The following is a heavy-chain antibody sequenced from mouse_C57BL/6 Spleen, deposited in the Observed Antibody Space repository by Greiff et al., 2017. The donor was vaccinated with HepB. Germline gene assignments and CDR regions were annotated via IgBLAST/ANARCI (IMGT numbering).Heavy chain of an antibody. CDR2: INPYNGGT. V-gene: IGHV1-19*01. CDR1: GYTFTDYY. CDR3: ASPRRFAY. D-gene: IGHD2-12*01. Sequence: VQLQQSGAELVRPGASVTLSCKASGYTFTDYYMNWVKQSHGKSLEWIGVINPYNGGTSYNQKFKGKATLTVDKSSSTAYMELNSLTSEDSAVYYCASPRRFAYWGQGTLVTVSA. J-gene: IGHJ3*01.